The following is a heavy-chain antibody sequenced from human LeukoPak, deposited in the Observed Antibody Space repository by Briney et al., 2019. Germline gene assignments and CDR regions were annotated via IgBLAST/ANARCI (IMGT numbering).Heavy chain of an antibody. CDR2: INSGGNT. D-gene: IGHD3-16*01. CDR3: ARGGALDI. Sequence: GGSLGLSCAASGFTVSSNYMSWVRQAPGKGLEWDSVINSGGNTYYADSVEGRFTISRDSSKNTLYLQMNSLRVEDTALYYCARGGALDIWGQGTMVTVSS. J-gene: IGHJ3*02. CDR1: GFTVSSNY. V-gene: IGHV3-66*02.